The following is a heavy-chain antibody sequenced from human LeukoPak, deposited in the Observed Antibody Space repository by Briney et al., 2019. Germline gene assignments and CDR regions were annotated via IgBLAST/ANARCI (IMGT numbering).Heavy chain of an antibody. CDR1: GYTFTSYG. V-gene: IGHV1-18*01. J-gene: IGHJ4*02. Sequence: ASVKVSCKASGYTFTSYGISWARQAPGQGLEWMGWISAYNGNTNYAQKLQGRVTMTTDTSTSTAYMELRSLRSDDTAVYYCARVERFLEWLSDWGQGTLVTVSS. CDR2: ISAYNGNT. CDR3: ARVERFLEWLSD. D-gene: IGHD3-3*01.